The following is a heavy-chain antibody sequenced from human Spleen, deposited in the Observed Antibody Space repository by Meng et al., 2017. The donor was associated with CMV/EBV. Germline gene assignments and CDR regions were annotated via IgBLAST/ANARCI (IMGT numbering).Heavy chain of an antibody. J-gene: IGHJ6*02. V-gene: IGHV3-23*01. CDR2: ISGSGGST. D-gene: IGHD2-2*01. Sequence: MSWGRQAQGKGLEWVSAISGSGGSTYYADSVKGRFTISRDNSKNTLYLQMNSLRAEDTAVYYCAKGNAIVVVPAAMPGYYYYGMDVWGQGTTVTVSS. CDR3: AKGNAIVVVPAAMPGYYYYGMDV.